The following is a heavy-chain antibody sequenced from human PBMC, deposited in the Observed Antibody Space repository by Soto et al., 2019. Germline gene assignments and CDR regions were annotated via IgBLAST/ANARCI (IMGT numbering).Heavy chain of an antibody. CDR1: GGSFSGYY. CDR2: INHSGST. Sequence: QVQLQQWGAGLLKPSETLSLTCAVYGGSFSGYYWSWIRQPPGKGLEWIGEINHSGSTNYNPSLKRRVTIWVDTSKNQFSLKLSSVAAADAAVYYCARERLGIAVAAEFRLCYCDYWGQGTLVTVSS. V-gene: IGHV4-34*01. CDR3: ARERLGIAVAAEFRLCYCDY. J-gene: IGHJ4*02. D-gene: IGHD6-19*01.